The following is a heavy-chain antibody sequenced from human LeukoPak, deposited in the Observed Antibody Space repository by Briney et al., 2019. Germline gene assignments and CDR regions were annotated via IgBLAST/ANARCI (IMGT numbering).Heavy chain of an antibody. V-gene: IGHV4-34*01. CDR2: INHSGST. D-gene: IGHD2-2*01. J-gene: IGHJ4*02. CDR1: GGSFSGYY. Sequence: PSETLSLTCAVYGGSFSGYYWNWIRPPPGKGLEWIGEINHSGSTNYNPSLKSRVTFSVDTSKNQFSLKLTSVTTADTAVYYCARVEKYQVHQLLPYLLFDYWGQGTLVTVSS. CDR3: ARVEKYQVHQLLPYLLFDY.